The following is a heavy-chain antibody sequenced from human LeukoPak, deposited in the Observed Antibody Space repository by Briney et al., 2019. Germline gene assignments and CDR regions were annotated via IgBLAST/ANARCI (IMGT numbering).Heavy chain of an antibody. CDR3: ARLGSIAAAGTPDY. J-gene: IGHJ4*02. V-gene: IGHV3-11*06. D-gene: IGHD6-13*01. Sequence: GGSLRLSCAASGXTFSDYYMSWFRQAPGKGLEWVSYISSSSSHTTYADSVKGRFTISRDNARNSLSLQVNSLRADDTAVYYCARLGSIAAAGTPDYWGQGTLVTVSS. CDR1: GXTFSDYY. CDR2: ISSSSSHT.